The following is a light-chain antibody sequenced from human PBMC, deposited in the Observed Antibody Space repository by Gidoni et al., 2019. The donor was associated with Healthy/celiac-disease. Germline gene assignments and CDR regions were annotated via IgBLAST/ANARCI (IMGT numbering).Light chain of an antibody. V-gene: IGKV2-28*01. CDR1: QSLLHSNGYNY. CDR2: LGS. CDR3: MQALQTHT. J-gene: IGKJ3*01. Sequence: DIVMTQSPLSLPVTPGEPASISCRSSQSLLHSNGYNYLDWYLQKPGQSPQLLIYLGSNRASGVPDRISGSGSGTDFTLKISRVEAEDVGVYYCMQALQTHTFXPXTKVDIK.